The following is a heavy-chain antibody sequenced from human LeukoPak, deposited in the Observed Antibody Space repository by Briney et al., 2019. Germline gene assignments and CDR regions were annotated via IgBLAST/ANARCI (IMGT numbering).Heavy chain of an antibody. D-gene: IGHD2-2*01. CDR3: AKDRSYCSSTSCSGY. Sequence: GASLRLSCAASGFTFSSYAMSWVRQAPGKGLEWVSAISGSGGSTYYADSVKGRFTISRDDSKNTLYLQMNSLRAEDTAVYYCAKDRSYCSSTSCSGYWGQGTLVTVSS. V-gene: IGHV3-23*01. CDR2: ISGSGGST. J-gene: IGHJ4*02. CDR1: GFTFSSYA.